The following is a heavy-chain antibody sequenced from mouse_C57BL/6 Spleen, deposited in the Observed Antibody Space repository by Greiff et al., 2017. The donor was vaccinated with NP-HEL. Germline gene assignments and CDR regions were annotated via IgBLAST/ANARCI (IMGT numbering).Heavy chain of an antibody. V-gene: IGHV1-82*01. D-gene: IGHD2-4*01. CDR2: IYPGDGDT. CDR1: GYAFSSSW. Sequence: VQLQQSGPELVKPGASVKISCKASGYAFSSSWMNWVKQRPGKGLEWIGRIYPGDGDTNYNGKFKGKATLTADKSSSTAYMQLSSLTSEDSAVYFCAIYDYDGSWFAYWGQGTLVTVSA. J-gene: IGHJ3*01. CDR3: AIYDYDGSWFAY.